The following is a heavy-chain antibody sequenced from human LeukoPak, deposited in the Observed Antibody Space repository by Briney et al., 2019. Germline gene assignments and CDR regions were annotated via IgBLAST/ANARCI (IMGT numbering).Heavy chain of an antibody. J-gene: IGHJ5*02. V-gene: IGHV1-69*06. CDR2: IIPIFGTA. Sequence: ASVKVSCKASGGTFSSYAISWVRQAPGQGLEWMGGIIPIFGTANYAQKFQGRVTITADKSTSTAYMELSSLRSDDTAVYYCAREPGTTAGYNWFDPWGQGTLVTVSS. CDR3: AREPGTTAGYNWFDP. CDR1: GGTFSSYA. D-gene: IGHD1-1*01.